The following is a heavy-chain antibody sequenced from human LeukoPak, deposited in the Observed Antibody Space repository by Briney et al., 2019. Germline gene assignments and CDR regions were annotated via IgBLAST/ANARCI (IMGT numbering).Heavy chain of an antibody. CDR1: GGSISSYY. D-gene: IGHD3-22*01. Sequence: PSETLSLTCTVSGGSISSYYWNWIRQPPGKGLEWIGYIYYSGSTNYNPSLKSRVTISVDMSKNRFSLKLSSVTAADTAVYYCARENYDSSGYNNWFDPWGQGTLVTVSS. CDR2: IYYSGST. CDR3: ARENYDSSGYNNWFDP. J-gene: IGHJ5*02. V-gene: IGHV4-59*01.